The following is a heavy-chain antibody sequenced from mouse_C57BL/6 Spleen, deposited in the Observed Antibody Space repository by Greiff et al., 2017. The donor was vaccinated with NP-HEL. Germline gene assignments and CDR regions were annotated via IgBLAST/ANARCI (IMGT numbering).Heavy chain of an antibody. D-gene: IGHD1-1*01. CDR1: GYAFSSYW. V-gene: IGHV1-80*01. CDR3: ARYDLYYGSSPGYFDV. J-gene: IGHJ1*03. Sequence: QVQLQQSGAELVRPGTSVKVSCKASGYAFSSYWMNWVKQRPGKGLEWIGQIYPGDGDTNYNGKFKGKATLTADKSSSTAYMQLSSLTSEDSAVYFCARYDLYYGSSPGYFDVWGTGTTVTVSS. CDR2: IYPGDGDT.